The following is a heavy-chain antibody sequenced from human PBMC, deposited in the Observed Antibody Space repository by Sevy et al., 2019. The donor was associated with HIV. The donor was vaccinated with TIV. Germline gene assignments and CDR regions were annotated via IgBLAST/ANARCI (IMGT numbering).Heavy chain of an antibody. CDR1: GGSISSSSYY. J-gene: IGHJ4*02. V-gene: IGHV4-39*01. Sequence: SETLSLTCTVSGGSISSSSYYWGWIRQPPGKGLEWIGSIYYSGSTYYNPSLKSRVTITVDTSKNQFSLKLSSVTAADTAVYYCAPGESGYSSSLGDYWGQGTLVTVSS. CDR3: APGESGYSSSLGDY. CDR2: IYYSGST. D-gene: IGHD6-13*01.